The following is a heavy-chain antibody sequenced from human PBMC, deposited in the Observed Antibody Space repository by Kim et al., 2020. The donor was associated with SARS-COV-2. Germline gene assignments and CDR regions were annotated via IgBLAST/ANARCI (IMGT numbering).Heavy chain of an antibody. J-gene: IGHJ4*02. Sequence: SETLSLTCTVSGGSISSGGYYWSWIRQHPGKGLEWIGYIYYSGSTYYNPSLKSRVTISVDTSKNQFSLKLSSVTAADTAVYYCVRERRIAAAGTSFGLDYWGQGTLVTVSS. CDR1: GGSISSGGYY. V-gene: IGHV4-31*03. CDR2: IYYSGST. D-gene: IGHD6-13*01. CDR3: VRERRIAAAGTSFGLDY.